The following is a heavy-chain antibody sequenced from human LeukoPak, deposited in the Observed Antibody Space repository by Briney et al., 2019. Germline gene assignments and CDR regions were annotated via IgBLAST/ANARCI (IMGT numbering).Heavy chain of an antibody. Sequence: GGSLRLSCAASGFIFSIYSMNWVRPAPGKGLEGVSSISSSSIYIYYADSVKGRFTISRDNAKNSLYLQMNSLRAEDTAVYYCAHSSSWYANLDYWGQGTLVTVSS. CDR1: GFIFSIYS. CDR2: ISSSSIYI. CDR3: AHSSSWYANLDY. J-gene: IGHJ4*02. D-gene: IGHD6-13*01. V-gene: IGHV3-21*01.